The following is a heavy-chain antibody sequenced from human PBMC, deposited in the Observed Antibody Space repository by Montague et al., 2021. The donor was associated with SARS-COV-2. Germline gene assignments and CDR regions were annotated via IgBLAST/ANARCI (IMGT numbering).Heavy chain of an antibody. D-gene: IGHD3-22*01. CDR1: GGSINSGSYY. J-gene: IGHJ3*02. Sequence: TLSLTCTVSGGSINSGSYYWSWIRQHPGKGLEWIGGIYYSGSTYYNPSLKSRVTISVDTSKNQVSLKLSSVTAADTAVYYCARARITMIVVVNAFDIWGQGTMVTVSS. V-gene: IGHV4-31*03. CDR2: IYYSGST. CDR3: ARARITMIVVVNAFDI.